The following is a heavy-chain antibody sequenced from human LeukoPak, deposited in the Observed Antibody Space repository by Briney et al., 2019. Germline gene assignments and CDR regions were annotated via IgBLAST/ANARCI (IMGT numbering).Heavy chain of an antibody. Sequence: SVKVSCEASGYTVTDHYIHWVRQAPGQGLEWMGWINPNNGGTTYAQKFRGRVTMTRDTSIGTAYMERSRLRSDDTAVYYCAGGIASYSSSYFDYWGQGALVTVSS. CDR2: INPNNGGT. V-gene: IGHV1-2*02. CDR3: AGGIASYSSSYFDY. J-gene: IGHJ4*02. D-gene: IGHD1-26*01. CDR1: GYTVTDHY.